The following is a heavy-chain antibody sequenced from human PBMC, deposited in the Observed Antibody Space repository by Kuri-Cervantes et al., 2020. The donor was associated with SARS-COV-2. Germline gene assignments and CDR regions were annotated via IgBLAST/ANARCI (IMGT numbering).Heavy chain of an antibody. D-gene: IGHD2-2*01. Sequence: GSLRLSCTASGFTFGDYAMSWIRQPAGKGLEWIGRIYTSGSTNYNPSLKSRVTMSVDTSKNQFSLKLSSVTAADTAVYYCARGVVNFDYWGQGTLVTVSS. CDR3: ARGVVNFDY. CDR1: GFTFGDYA. J-gene: IGHJ4*02. V-gene: IGHV4-4*07. CDR2: IYTSGST.